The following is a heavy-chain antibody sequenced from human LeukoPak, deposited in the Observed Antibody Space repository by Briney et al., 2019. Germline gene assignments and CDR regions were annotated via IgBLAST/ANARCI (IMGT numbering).Heavy chain of an antibody. V-gene: IGHV4-39*01. CDR2: IYYSGST. CDR1: GGSISSSSYY. CDR3: ARGGRDIAVVKTPHFDY. J-gene: IGHJ4*02. Sequence: PSETLSLTCTVSGGSISSSSYYWGWIRQPPGKGLEWIGSIYYSGSTYYNPSLKSRVTISVDTSKNQFSLKLSSVTAADTAVYYCARGGRDIAVVKTPHFDYWGQGTLVTVSS. D-gene: IGHD3-22*01.